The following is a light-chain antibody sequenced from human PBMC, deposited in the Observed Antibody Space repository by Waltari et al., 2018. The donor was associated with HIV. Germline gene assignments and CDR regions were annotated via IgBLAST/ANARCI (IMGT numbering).Light chain of an antibody. J-gene: IGKJ1*01. CDR2: GAS. CDR1: QSVASR. V-gene: IGKV3-15*01. CDR3: QQYDDGWT. Sequence: EVVMTQSPITLSLSPGESATLSCRASQSVASRLALYQQKPGQAPRLLIYGASTRVIGLPASFSGSGSGTAFTLTISSLQSEDFAVYYCQQYDDGWTFGQGTKVEI.